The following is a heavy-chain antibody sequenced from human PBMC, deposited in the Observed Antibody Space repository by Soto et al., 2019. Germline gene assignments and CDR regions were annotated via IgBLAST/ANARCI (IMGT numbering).Heavy chain of an antibody. CDR1: GYTFTSYG. D-gene: IGHD2-2*01. J-gene: IGHJ5*02. Sequence: ASVKVSCKASGYTFTSYGSNWVRQAPGQRLEWMGWISPYNGDTNYAQKLQGRVTMTTDTSTSTAYMELRSLRSDDTAVYYCARDPNIVIVPAAPENWFDPWGQGTLVTVSS. CDR2: ISPYNGDT. V-gene: IGHV1-18*01. CDR3: ARDPNIVIVPAAPENWFDP.